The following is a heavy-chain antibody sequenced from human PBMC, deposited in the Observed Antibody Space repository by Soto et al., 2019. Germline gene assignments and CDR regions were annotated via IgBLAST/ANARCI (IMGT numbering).Heavy chain of an antibody. Sequence: EVQLLESGGGLVQPGGSLRLSCAASGFTFSCYAMSWVRQAPGKGLEWVSAISGSGGSTYYADSVKGRFTISRDNSKHPLYLQTNSLRAEDTAAYYCSKEDHYFDSSGLNSFDYWGQGTLVTVSS. CDR2: ISGSGGST. V-gene: IGHV3-23*01. CDR1: GFTFSCYA. CDR3: SKEDHYFDSSGLNSFDY. J-gene: IGHJ4*02. D-gene: IGHD3-22*01.